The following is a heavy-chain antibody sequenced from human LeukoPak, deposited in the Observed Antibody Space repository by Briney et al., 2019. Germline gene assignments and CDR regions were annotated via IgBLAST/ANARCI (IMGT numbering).Heavy chain of an antibody. J-gene: IGHJ4*02. V-gene: IGHV5-51*01. CDR3: ARQDCGGDCYSVSLADY. Sequence: GASVKVSCKGSGYSFTSYWIGWVPQMPGKGLEWMGIIYPGDSDTRYSPSSQGQVTISADKSISTAYLQWSSLKASDTAMYYCARQDCGGDCYSVSLADYWGQGTLVTVSS. D-gene: IGHD2-21*02. CDR1: GYSFTSYW. CDR2: IYPGDSDT.